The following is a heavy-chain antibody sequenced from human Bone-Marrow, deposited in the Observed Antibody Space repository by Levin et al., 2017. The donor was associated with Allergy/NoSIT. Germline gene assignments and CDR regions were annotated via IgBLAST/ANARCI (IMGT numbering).Heavy chain of an antibody. CDR1: GFTFSDAW. D-gene: IGHD3-16*02. Sequence: GESLKISCAASGFTFSDAWMSWVRQAPGKGLEWVGRIKSKPDGGTTDYAAPVKGRFIISRDDSKNTLYLQMNSLETEDTAVYYCMTTSTMITFGGVIARRNFDYWGQGTLVTVSS. V-gene: IGHV3-15*01. CDR3: MTTSTMITFGGVIARRNFDY. CDR2: IKSKPDGGTT. J-gene: IGHJ4*02.